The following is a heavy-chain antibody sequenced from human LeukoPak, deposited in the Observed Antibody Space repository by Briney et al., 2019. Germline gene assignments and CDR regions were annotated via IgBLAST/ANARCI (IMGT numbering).Heavy chain of an antibody. CDR3: ARVRYDILTGFLY. J-gene: IGHJ4*02. Sequence: GASVKVSCKASGYTFTSYYMHWVRQAPGQGLEWRGIINPSGGSTSYAQKFQGRVTMTRDTSTITVYMELSNLRSEDTAVYYCARVRYDILTGFLYWGQGTLVTVSS. V-gene: IGHV1-46*01. CDR1: GYTFTSYY. D-gene: IGHD3-9*01. CDR2: INPSGGST.